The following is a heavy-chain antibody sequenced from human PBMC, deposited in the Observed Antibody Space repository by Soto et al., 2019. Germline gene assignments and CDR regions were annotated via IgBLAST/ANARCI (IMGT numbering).Heavy chain of an antibody. V-gene: IGHV3-23*01. CDR3: VGGGLSYFDY. CDR2: VLQSGDGT. Sequence: PGGSLRLSCVASVFTFYNYAMTWVRLAPGKGLEWVSTVLQSGDGTFYADSVKGRFTISRDNTKNSLFLQMSSLRDEDTGVYFCVGGGLSYFDYWGQGALVTVSS. J-gene: IGHJ4*02. D-gene: IGHD3-16*01. CDR1: VFTFYNYA.